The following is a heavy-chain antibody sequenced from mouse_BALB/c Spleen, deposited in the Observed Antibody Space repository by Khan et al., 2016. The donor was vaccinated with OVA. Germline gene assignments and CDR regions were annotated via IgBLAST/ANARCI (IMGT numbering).Heavy chain of an antibody. Sequence: EVQLVESGGDLVKSGGSLKLSCAASGFTFSPYSMSWVRQTPDKRLEWVATISSDGDYTYYPDSVKGRFNISSDNAKNTLYLQMSTLKSDDTAMYYCATHLTGSFAYWGQGTLVTVSA. CDR3: ATHLTGSFAY. CDR2: ISSDGDYT. D-gene: IGHD4-1*01. J-gene: IGHJ3*01. CDR1: GFTFSPYS. V-gene: IGHV5-6*01.